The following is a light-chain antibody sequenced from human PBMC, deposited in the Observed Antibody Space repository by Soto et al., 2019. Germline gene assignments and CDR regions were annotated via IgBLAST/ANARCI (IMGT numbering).Light chain of an antibody. J-gene: IGKJ3*01. V-gene: IGKV3-20*01. CDR3: QQYTTSPFT. CDR1: QSVGSNH. Sequence: EIVLKQSPGTLSLSPGERATLYCRASQSVGSNHLAWYQQKPGQAPRVLIYGASSRATGIPDRFSGSGSGADFTLTISRLEPEDFAVYYCQQYTTSPFTVGPGTKVDIK. CDR2: GAS.